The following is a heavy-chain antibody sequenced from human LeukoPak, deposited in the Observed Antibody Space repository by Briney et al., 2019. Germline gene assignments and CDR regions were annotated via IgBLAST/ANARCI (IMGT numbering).Heavy chain of an antibody. CDR2: INHSGST. Sequence: SETLSLTCAVYGGSFSGYYWSWIRQPPGKGLEWIGEINHSGSTNYNPSLKSRVTISVDTSKNQFSLKLSSVTAADTAVYYCARGHCTNGVCYRYYYYYYIDVWGKGTTVTVSS. CDR3: ARGHCTNGVCYRYYYYYYIDV. CDR1: GGSFSGYY. D-gene: IGHD2-8*01. J-gene: IGHJ6*03. V-gene: IGHV4-34*01.